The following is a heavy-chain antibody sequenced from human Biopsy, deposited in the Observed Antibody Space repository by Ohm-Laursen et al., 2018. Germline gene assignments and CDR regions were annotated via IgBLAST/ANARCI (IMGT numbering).Heavy chain of an antibody. V-gene: IGHV1-69*06. CDR3: ARHYYDTSGYNWFDP. Sequence: SVKVSCKASGGTLSSDIFAWVRQAPGQRPEWMGDVMPFFGTAQYAPKLQGRVSMTADKTTYTAYMELTSLTSEDTAVYFCARHYYDTSGYNWFDPWSQGTLVTVSS. CDR1: GGTLSSDI. CDR2: VMPFFGTA. J-gene: IGHJ5*02. D-gene: IGHD3-22*01.